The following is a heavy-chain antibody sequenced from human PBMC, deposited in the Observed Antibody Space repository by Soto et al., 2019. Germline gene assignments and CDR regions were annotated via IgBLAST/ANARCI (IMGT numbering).Heavy chain of an antibody. CDR3: ATITVVRGVTYDAFDF. CDR2: ISYDGTNN. Sequence: LRLSCAASGFTFSAYAMHWVRQAPGKGLEWVAVISYDGTNNYYADSVKGRFTISRDNSKNTLFLQMNSLRSEDTAVYYCATITVVRGVTYDAFDFWGQGTMVTVSS. D-gene: IGHD3-10*01. J-gene: IGHJ3*01. V-gene: IGHV3-30-3*01. CDR1: GFTFSAYA.